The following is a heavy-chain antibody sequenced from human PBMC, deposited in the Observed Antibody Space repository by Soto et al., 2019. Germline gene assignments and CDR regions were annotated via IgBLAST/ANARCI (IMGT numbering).Heavy chain of an antibody. Sequence: ASVKVSCKASGYTFTSYAMHWVRQAPGQRLEWMGWINAGNGNTKYSQKFQGRVTITRDTSASTAYMELSSLRAEDTAVYYCAKRSEYYDPGYYFDCWGHGTLVTVSS. CDR2: INAGNGNT. CDR3: AKRSEYYDPGYYFDC. CDR1: GYTFTSYA. J-gene: IGHJ4*01. V-gene: IGHV1-3*01. D-gene: IGHD5-12*01.